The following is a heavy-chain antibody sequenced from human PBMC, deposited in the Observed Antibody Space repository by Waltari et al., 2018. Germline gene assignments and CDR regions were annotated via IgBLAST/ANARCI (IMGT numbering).Heavy chain of an antibody. CDR2: ISSGGSTI. Sequence: EVQLVESGGGLVQSGGSLRLSCTASGFSFRNYDMNWVRQAPGKGLEWVSYISSGGSTIYYADSMKGRFTVSRDNAKNSVHLQMNSLRAGDTAMYYCASLEGTTVIGGYWGQGTLVTVSS. V-gene: IGHV3-48*04. CDR3: ASLEGTTVIGGY. D-gene: IGHD2-21*01. CDR1: GFSFRNYD. J-gene: IGHJ4*02.